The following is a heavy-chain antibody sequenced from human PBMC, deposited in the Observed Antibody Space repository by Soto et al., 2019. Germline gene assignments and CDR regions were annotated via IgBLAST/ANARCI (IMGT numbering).Heavy chain of an antibody. Sequence: EVQLVESGGGLVKPGGSLRLSCAASGFTFSNAWMSWVRQAPGKGLEWVGRIKSKTDGGTTDYAAPVKGRFTISREDSKNTLYLQMNSLKTEDTAVYYCTTVGGKEQWLDFDYWGQGTLVTVSS. D-gene: IGHD6-19*01. V-gene: IGHV3-15*01. CDR1: GFTFSNAW. CDR2: IKSKTDGGTT. CDR3: TTVGGKEQWLDFDY. J-gene: IGHJ4*02.